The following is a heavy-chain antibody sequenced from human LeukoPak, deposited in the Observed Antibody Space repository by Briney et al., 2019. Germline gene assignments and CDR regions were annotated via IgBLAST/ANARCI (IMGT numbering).Heavy chain of an antibody. J-gene: IGHJ4*02. Sequence: SETLSLTCTVSGGSISSYYWSWIRQPPGKGLEWIGYIYYSGSTNYNPSLKSRVTISVDTSKNQFSLKLSSVTAADTAVYYRARVSVWGIAGNWGQGTLVTVSS. CDR3: ARVSVWGIAGN. D-gene: IGHD6-13*01. V-gene: IGHV4-59*01. CDR2: IYYSGST. CDR1: GGSISSYY.